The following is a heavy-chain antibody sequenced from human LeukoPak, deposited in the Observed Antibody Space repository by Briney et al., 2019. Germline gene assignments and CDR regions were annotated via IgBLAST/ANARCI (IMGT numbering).Heavy chain of an antibody. J-gene: IGHJ5*02. CDR1: GFIFRNYA. V-gene: IGHV3-23*01. Sequence: GGSLRLSCVASGFIFRNYAMTWVRQAPGKGLEWVSAIGGDGVGKDYADSVKGRFTISRDNSKSTLYLQMNSLRAEDTALYYCAKRMGGTPDHWGPGTLVTVSS. CDR3: AKRMGGTPDH. CDR2: IGGDGVGK. D-gene: IGHD1-26*01.